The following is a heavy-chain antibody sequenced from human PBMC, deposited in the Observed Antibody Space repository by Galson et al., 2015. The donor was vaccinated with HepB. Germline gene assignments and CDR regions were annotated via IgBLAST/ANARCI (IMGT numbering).Heavy chain of an antibody. V-gene: IGHV3-53*01. D-gene: IGHD3-3*01. CDR2: IYSGGST. J-gene: IGHJ4*02. CDR1: GFTVSSNY. CDR3: ARQDRAFGVGVDY. Sequence: SLRLSCAASGFTVSSNYMSWVRQAPGKGLEWVSVIYSGGSTYYADSVKGRFTISRDNSKNTLYLQMNSLRAEDTAVYYCARQDRAFGVGVDYWGQGTLVTVSS.